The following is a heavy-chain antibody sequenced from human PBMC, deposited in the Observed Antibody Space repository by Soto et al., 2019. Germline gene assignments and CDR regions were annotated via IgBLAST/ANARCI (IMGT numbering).Heavy chain of an antibody. V-gene: IGHV4-31*11. CDR2: TFYSGTT. CDR3: ATSGLYSFDY. J-gene: IGHJ4*02. D-gene: IGHD2-8*02. CDR1: GGSIRSRDYY. Sequence: SETLSLTCAVSGGSIRSRDYYWSGSRQHPGKGLEWIGYTFYSGTTYYNPSLKSRVTISVDTSKNQFSLRLNSVTAADAAVYYCATSGLYSFDYWGQGTLVTVSS.